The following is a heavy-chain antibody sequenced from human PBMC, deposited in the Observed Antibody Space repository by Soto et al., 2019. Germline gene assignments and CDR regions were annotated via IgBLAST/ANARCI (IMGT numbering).Heavy chain of an antibody. CDR2: IDWDDDK. J-gene: IGHJ6*02. CDR1: GFSLSTSGMC. CDR3: ARIHVLWSFGRPYYYAMDV. V-gene: IGHV2-70*11. D-gene: IGHD3-3*01. Sequence: SGPTLVNPTQTLTLTCTFSGFSLSTSGMCVSWIRQPPGKALEWLARIDWDDDKYYNTSLKTKLTISKDTSKNQVVLTMTNMDPVDTATYYCARIHVLWSFGRPYYYAMDVWGQGTTVTVSS.